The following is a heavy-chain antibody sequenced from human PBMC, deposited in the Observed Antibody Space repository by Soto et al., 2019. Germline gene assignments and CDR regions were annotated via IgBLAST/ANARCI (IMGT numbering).Heavy chain of an antibody. J-gene: IGHJ4*02. D-gene: IGHD3-3*01. CDR2: IKSKTDGGTT. CDR1: GFTFSNAW. V-gene: IGHV3-15*01. Sequence: SGGSLRLSCAASGFTFSNAWMSWVRQAPGKGLEWVGRIKSKTDGGTTDYAAPVKGRFTISRDDSKNTLYLQMNSLKTEDTAVYYCTHRGGYYDFWSGYYIVDYWGQGTLVTVS. CDR3: THRGGYYDFWSGYYIVDY.